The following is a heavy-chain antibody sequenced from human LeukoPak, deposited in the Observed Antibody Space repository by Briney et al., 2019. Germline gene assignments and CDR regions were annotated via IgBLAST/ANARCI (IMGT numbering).Heavy chain of an antibody. Sequence: GGSLRLSCAASGFTFSSSGMHWVRQAPGKGLEWVAVVSYDGSNKYFADSVKGRFTISRDNPKNTLYLQMNSLRPEDTAVYYCAKSTTVTTQQRGYFDYWGQGTLVTVSS. CDR1: GFTFSSSG. CDR2: VSYDGSNK. J-gene: IGHJ4*02. D-gene: IGHD4-11*01. CDR3: AKSTTVTTQQRGYFDY. V-gene: IGHV3-30*18.